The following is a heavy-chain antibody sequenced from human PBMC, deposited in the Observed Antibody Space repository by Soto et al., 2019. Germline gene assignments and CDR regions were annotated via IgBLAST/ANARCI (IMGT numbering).Heavy chain of an antibody. Sequence: GGSLRLSCAASGFTFSSYGMHWVRQAPGKGLEWVAVISYDGSNKYYADSVKGRFTISRDNSKNTLYLQMNSLRAEDTAVYYCAASSSPAAYFDYWGHGTLVTVSS. J-gene: IGHJ4*01. V-gene: IGHV3-30*03. CDR3: AASSSPAAYFDY. CDR2: ISYDGSNK. CDR1: GFTFSSYG. D-gene: IGHD6-6*01.